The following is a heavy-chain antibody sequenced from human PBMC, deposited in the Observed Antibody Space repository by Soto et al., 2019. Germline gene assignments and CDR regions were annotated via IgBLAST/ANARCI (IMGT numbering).Heavy chain of an antibody. CDR2: ISYDGSNK. CDR3: AKDGLFYSGPPGYYGMDV. D-gene: IGHD2-15*01. CDR1: GFTFSSYG. J-gene: IGHJ6*02. Sequence: GGSLRLSCAASGFTFSSYGMHWVRQAPGKGLEWVAVISYDGSNKYYADSVKGRFTISRDNSKNTLYLQMNSLRAEDTAVYYCAKDGLFYSGPPGYYGMDVWGQGTTVTVSS. V-gene: IGHV3-30*18.